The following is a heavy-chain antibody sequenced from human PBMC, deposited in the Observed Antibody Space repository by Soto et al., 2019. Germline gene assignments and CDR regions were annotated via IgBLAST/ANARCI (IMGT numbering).Heavy chain of an antibody. CDR2: IKDDGSDI. CDR3: ATTLTTSAEYFQH. V-gene: IGHV3-7*01. Sequence: GGSLRLSCSASGFIFRNYWMSWVRQAPGKGLEWVAHIKDDGSDIHYVDSVKDRFTISRDNAKSSLILQMNSLRTEDTAVYYCATTLTTSAEYFQHWGQGTPVTVSS. CDR1: GFIFRNYW. D-gene: IGHD3-16*01. J-gene: IGHJ1*01.